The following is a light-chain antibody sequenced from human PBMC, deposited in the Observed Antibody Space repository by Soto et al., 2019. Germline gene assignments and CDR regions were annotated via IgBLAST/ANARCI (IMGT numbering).Light chain of an antibody. CDR2: SAS. J-gene: IGKJ5*01. CDR3: QQRSDWPPGIS. CDR1: QSVGAY. Sequence: EIVLTQSPGTLSLSPVERATVSCISSQSVGAYLAWYQQKPGQAPRLVIYSASKRATGIPARFSGSGSDTDFTLTISSLEPEDFAIYYCQQRSDWPPGISFGQGTRLEIK. V-gene: IGKV3-11*01.